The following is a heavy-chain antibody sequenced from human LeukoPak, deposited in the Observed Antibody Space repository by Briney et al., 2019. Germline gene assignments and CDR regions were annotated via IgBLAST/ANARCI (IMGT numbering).Heavy chain of an antibody. V-gene: IGHV4-59*08. CDR2: IDHSGST. CDR1: GDSMSGYY. Sequence: SETLSLTCSVSGDSMSGYYWSWIRQPPGKGLELIGYIDHSGSTKYNPSLKSRVTISVDTSKNQFSLSLISGTAADTAVYYCGRRDWNDWIDCWGQGTLVTVSS. J-gene: IGHJ4*02. CDR3: GRRDWNDWIDC. D-gene: IGHD1-1*01.